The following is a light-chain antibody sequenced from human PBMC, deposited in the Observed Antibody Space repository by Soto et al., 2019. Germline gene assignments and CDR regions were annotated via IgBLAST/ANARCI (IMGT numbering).Light chain of an antibody. Sequence: EVVMTQSPAILSVSPGERATLSCRASQSVSSNLAWYQQKPGQAPRLLIYGASTRATGIPARFSGSGSVTEFTLTISSLQSEDFAVYYCQQYNNWPQTFGQGTKVDIK. CDR3: QQYNNWPQT. J-gene: IGKJ1*01. CDR2: GAS. CDR1: QSVSSN. V-gene: IGKV3-15*01.